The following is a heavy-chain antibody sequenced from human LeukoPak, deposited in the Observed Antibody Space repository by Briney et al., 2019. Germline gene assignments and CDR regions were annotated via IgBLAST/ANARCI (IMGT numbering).Heavy chain of an antibody. CDR1: GFTFSSYE. Sequence: GGSLRLSCAASGFTFSSYEMNWVRQAPGKGLEWVSYISSSGSTIYYADSVKGRFTISRDNAKNSLYLQMNSLRAEDTAVYYCAREGTAVTTFDYWGQGTLVTVSS. V-gene: IGHV3-48*03. D-gene: IGHD4-17*01. CDR3: AREGTAVTTFDY. CDR2: ISSSGSTI. J-gene: IGHJ4*02.